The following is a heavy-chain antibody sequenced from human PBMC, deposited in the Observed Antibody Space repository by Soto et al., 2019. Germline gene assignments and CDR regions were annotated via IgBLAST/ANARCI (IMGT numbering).Heavy chain of an antibody. V-gene: IGHV3-30*18. D-gene: IGHD1-1*01. Sequence: PCRTLRRPWSPALLSLCRYGMHWLRQAPGKGLEWVAVISYDGSNKYYADSLKGRFTISRDNSNNTLYLQMNSLRAEDTAVYYCAKDGTNYFDYWGQGTLVTVSS. J-gene: IGHJ4*02. CDR3: AKDGTNYFDY. CDR2: ISYDGSNK. CDR1: LLSLCRYG.